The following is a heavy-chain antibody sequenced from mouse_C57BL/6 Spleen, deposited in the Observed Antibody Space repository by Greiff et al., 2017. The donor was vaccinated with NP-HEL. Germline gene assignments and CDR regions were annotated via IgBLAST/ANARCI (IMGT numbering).Heavy chain of an antibody. CDR2: IDPENGDT. J-gene: IGHJ3*01. CDR1: GFNIKDDY. D-gene: IGHD1-1*02. Sequence: EVQLQQSGAELVRPGASVKLSCTASGFNIKDDYMHWVKQRPEQGLEWIGWIDPENGDTEYASKFQGKATITADTSSNTAYLQLSSLTSEDTAVYYCLKGAYYGTSFAYWGQGTLVTVSA. CDR3: LKGAYYGTSFAY. V-gene: IGHV14-4*01.